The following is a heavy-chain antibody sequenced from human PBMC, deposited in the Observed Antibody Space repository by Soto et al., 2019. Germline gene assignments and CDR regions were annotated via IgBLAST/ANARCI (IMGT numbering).Heavy chain of an antibody. CDR1: GYSFTTYW. D-gene: IGHD6-6*01. Sequence: PGESLKISCKGSGYSFTTYWIGWVRQMSGKGLEWMGIIYPDDSDTRYSPSFQGQVTISADKSISTAYLQWSSLKASDTAMYYCASPAWSISSWADVWGQGTTVTVSS. CDR3: ASPAWSISSWADV. V-gene: IGHV5-51*01. CDR2: IYPDDSDT. J-gene: IGHJ6*02.